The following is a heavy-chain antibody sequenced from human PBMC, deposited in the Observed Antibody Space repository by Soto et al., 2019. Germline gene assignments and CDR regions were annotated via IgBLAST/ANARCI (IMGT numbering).Heavy chain of an antibody. CDR1: GGSISSGGYS. CDR2: IYHSGST. D-gene: IGHD2-15*01. J-gene: IGHJ5*02. V-gene: IGHV4-30-2*01. Sequence: QLQLQESGSGLVKPSQTLSLTCAVSGGSISSGGYSWSWIRQPPGKGLEWIGYIYHSGSTYYNPSLKSRVTISVDRSKNQFSLKLSSVTAADTAVYYCARGAGYCSGGSCYGLYNWFDPWGQGTLVTVSS. CDR3: ARGAGYCSGGSCYGLYNWFDP.